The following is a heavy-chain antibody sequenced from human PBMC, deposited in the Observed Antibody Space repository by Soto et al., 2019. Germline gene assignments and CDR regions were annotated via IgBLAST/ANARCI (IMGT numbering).Heavy chain of an antibody. V-gene: IGHV4-4*02. CDR2: MYHSGNT. D-gene: IGHD3-10*01. Sequence: LSNTYTVAGGKSRSDNVWSRVRQPPGKGLEWIGEMYHSGNTNYNPSLKSRVTISVDKSKNQFSMKMTSVTAADTALYYCARASASSMLRGVIINWGQRTQVTVSS. CDR1: GGKSRSDNV. CDR3: ARASASSMLRGVIIN. J-gene: IGHJ4*02.